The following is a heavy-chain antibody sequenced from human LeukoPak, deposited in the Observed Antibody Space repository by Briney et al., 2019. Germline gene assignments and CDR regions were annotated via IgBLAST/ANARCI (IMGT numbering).Heavy chain of an antibody. CDR2: IFHSGAT. J-gene: IGHJ4*02. Sequence: SETLSLTCAVSGGPISSTDWWSWVRQTPGKGLEWLGEIFHSGATNYSPSLKSRVTISEDTSKNQFSLKLSSVTAADTAVYYCARHMYGGYSFDYWGQGTLVTVSS. CDR1: GGPISSTDW. CDR3: ARHMYGGYSFDY. V-gene: IGHV4-4*02. D-gene: IGHD5-12*01.